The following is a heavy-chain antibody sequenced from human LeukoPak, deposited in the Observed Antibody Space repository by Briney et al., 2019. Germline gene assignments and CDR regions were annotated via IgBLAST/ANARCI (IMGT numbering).Heavy chain of an antibody. V-gene: IGHV5-51*01. CDR2: IYPGGSDT. D-gene: IGHD6-13*01. Sequence: GESLKISCQGSGYNFGTYWIGWVRQMPGKGLEWMGIIYPGGSDTRYSPLFQGQVTLSVDRSISTAYLHWSGLKASDTAIYYCARFALTSSLDYWGQGTLVTVSS. J-gene: IGHJ4*02. CDR1: GYNFGTYW. CDR3: ARFALTSSLDY.